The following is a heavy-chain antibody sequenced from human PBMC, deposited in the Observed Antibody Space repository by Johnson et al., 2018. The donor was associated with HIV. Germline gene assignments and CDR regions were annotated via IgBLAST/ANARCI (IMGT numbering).Heavy chain of an antibody. Sequence: VQLVESGGGLVQPGGSLRLSCAASGFTFSSYAMSWVRQAPGKGLEWVSAISGSGGSTYYADSVKGRFTISRDNSKNTVFLQMNSLRPEDTAMYYCAAYYDFWSGSYTSGFDIWGQGTRVTVSS. D-gene: IGHD3-3*01. CDR3: AAYYDFWSGSYTSGFDI. V-gene: IGHV3-23*04. CDR1: GFTFSSYA. J-gene: IGHJ3*02. CDR2: ISGSGGST.